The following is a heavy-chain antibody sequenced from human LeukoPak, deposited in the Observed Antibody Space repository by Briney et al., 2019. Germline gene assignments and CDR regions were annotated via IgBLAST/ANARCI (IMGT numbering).Heavy chain of an antibody. J-gene: IGHJ4*02. CDR2: VYYSGST. Sequence: SETLSLTCTVSGGSISSYYWSWIRQPPGKGLEWIGYVYYSGSTNYNPPLKSRVTISVDTSKNQFSLKLSSVTAADTAVYYCARVYYGSGSYYNLPPYYFDYWGQGTLVTVSS. V-gene: IGHV4-59*01. CDR3: ARVYYGSGSYYNLPPYYFDY. D-gene: IGHD3-10*01. CDR1: GGSISSYY.